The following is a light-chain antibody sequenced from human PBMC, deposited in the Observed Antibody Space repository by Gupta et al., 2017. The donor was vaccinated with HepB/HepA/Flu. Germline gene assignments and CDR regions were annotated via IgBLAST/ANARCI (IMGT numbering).Light chain of an antibody. CDR1: QDIRND. J-gene: IGKJ1*01. CDR3: LQDYKDPST. Sequence: AIQLTQSPSSLSASVGDRVTITCRAGQDIRNDLGWYQQKPGKAPELLIYAASTLKSGVPSRFSGSGSCTDFTLTISSLQPEDFANYYCLQDYKDPSTFGQGTKLEIK. V-gene: IGKV1-6*01. CDR2: AAS.